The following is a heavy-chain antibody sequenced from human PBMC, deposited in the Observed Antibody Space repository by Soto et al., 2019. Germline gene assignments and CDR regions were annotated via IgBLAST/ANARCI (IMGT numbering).Heavy chain of an antibody. J-gene: IGHJ6*01. CDR3: ANKLRYLDTLDV. D-gene: IGHD3-9*01. CDR2: IYWNDDK. Sequence: QITLEESAPTLVRPTQTLTLSCIFSGFSLSTGGVAVGWIRQPPGKALEWLALIYWNDDKLYSPSLKTRLTVVKDTSKNQVVLTMTNVDPVDTATYYCANKLRYLDTLDVWGRRTTVTVSS. CDR1: GFSLSTGGVA. V-gene: IGHV2-5*01.